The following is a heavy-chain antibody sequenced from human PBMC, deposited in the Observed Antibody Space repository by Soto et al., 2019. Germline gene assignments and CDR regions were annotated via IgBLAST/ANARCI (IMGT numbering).Heavy chain of an antibody. V-gene: IGHV5-51*01. CDR1: LYSFTSYW. CDR2: IYPGDSDT. CDR3: ARRKDNWFEP. J-gene: IGHJ5*02. Sequence: ESLKISCQCSLYSFTSYWICLVRQMPLKGLEFMGIIYPGDSDTRYSPSFQGQVTISADKSISTAYLQWSSLKASDTAMYYCARRKDNWFEPWGQGTLVTVSS.